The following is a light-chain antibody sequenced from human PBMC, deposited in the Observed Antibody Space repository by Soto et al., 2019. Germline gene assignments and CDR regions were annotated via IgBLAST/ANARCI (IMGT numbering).Light chain of an antibody. CDR3: SSYTSDSTYV. CDR1: SSDVGGYNY. CDR2: DVS. J-gene: IGLJ1*01. V-gene: IGLV2-14*03. Sequence: QSALTQPASVSGSPGQSIAMSCTGTSSDVGGYNYVSWYQQHPGKVPKLMIYDVSGRPSGVSNRFSGSKSGNTASLTISGLQAEDEADYYCSSYTSDSTYVFGTGTKLTVL.